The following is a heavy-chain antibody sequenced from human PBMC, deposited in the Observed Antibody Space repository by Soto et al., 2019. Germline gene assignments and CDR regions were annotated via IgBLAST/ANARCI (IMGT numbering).Heavy chain of an antibody. J-gene: IGHJ4*02. CDR3: AKENQHLVHDY. V-gene: IGHV3-30*18. CDR1: GFTCRNYV. Sequence: GGALRLSCAASGFTCRNYVMHWVGQAPGKGLEWVAVISHDGSDKYYADSMKGRFIISRDNSENTLFLNMNSLKPEDTAVYYCAKENQHLVHDYWGQGTLVTVSS. D-gene: IGHD6-13*01. CDR2: ISHDGSDK.